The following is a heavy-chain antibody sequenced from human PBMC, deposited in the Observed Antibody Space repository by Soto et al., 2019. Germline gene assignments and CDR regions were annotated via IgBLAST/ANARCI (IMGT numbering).Heavy chain of an antibody. Sequence: QMQLVESGGGVVQHGRSLRLSCAASGFTINNYGMHWVRQAPGKGLEWLAVIWNDGSNSSYANSVKGRFTISRDNSKNTLYLQMSSLRAEDTAVYYCARRQIPPPTRGAANATGGMDVWGQGTTVTVSS. CDR2: IWNDGSNS. D-gene: IGHD6-13*01. CDR1: GFTINNYG. CDR3: ARRQIPPPTRGAANATGGMDV. J-gene: IGHJ6*02. V-gene: IGHV3-33*01.